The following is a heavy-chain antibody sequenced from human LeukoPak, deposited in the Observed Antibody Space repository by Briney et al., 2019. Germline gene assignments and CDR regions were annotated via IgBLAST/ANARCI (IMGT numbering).Heavy chain of an antibody. Sequence: GGSLRLSCAASGFTVSNNYMSWVRLAPAPGKGLEWVSTITTSGGTYYADSVKGRFTISRDNSKNTLYLQMNSLRAEDTAVYYCAKNSPKPAGTYFQHCGQGTLVTVSS. CDR1: GFTVSNNY. CDR2: ITTSGGT. CDR3: AKNSPKPAGTYFQH. D-gene: IGHD2-2*01. V-gene: IGHV3-53*01. J-gene: IGHJ1*01.